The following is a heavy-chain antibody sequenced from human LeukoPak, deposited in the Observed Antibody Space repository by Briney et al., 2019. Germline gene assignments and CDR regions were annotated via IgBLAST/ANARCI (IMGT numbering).Heavy chain of an antibody. V-gene: IGHV4-4*02. CDR1: GGSISSSNW. Sequence: SETLSLTRAVSGGSISSSNWCRWGRQPPEELLEWIGEIYHSRSTNYNPSLKSRVTISVDKSKNQFSLKLSSVTAADTAVYYCAREYRKHFEYWGQGTLVTVSS. J-gene: IGHJ4*02. CDR3: AREYRKHFEY. D-gene: IGHD1-14*01. CDR2: IYHSRST.